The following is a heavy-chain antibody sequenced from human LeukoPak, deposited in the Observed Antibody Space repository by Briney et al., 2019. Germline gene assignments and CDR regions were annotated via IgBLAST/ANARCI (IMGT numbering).Heavy chain of an antibody. V-gene: IGHV4-34*01. CDR2: INHSGST. CDR3: ARRTPDSSGWYEDY. Sequence: SETLSLTCAVYGGSFSGYYWSWIRQPPGKGLEWIGEINHSGSTNYNPSLKSRVTISVDTSKNQFSLKLSSVTAEDTAVYYCARRTPDSSGWYEDYWGQGTLVTVSS. D-gene: IGHD6-19*01. J-gene: IGHJ4*02. CDR1: GGSFSGYY.